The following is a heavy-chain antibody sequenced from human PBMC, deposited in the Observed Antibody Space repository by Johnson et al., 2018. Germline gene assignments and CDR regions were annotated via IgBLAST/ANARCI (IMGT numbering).Heavy chain of an antibody. CDR1: GYSFTSYW. CDR3: AKGGSVWVFLGYYYYGMDV. J-gene: IGHJ6*01. CDR2: IYHGDSDT. Sequence: VQLVQSGAEVIKPGESLKISCKGSGYSFTSYWIGWVRQMPGKGLEWMGDIYHGDSDTSYGASVQGQFTISADKSTNTAYVQWSSLKAADTAMYYCAKGGSVWVFLGYYYYGMDVWGQGTTVTVSS. V-gene: IGHV5-51*01. D-gene: IGHD5/OR15-5a*01.